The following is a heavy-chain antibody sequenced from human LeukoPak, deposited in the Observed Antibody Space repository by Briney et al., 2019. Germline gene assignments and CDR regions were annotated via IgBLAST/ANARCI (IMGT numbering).Heavy chain of an antibody. CDR3: ARVKSGSFLFDY. CDR1: GGSISSYY. Sequence: SETLSLTCTVSGGSISSYYWSWIRQPPGKGLEWIGYIYYSGSTNYNPSLKSRVTISVDTSKNQFPLKLRYVAAADTAVYYCARVKSGSFLFDYWGQGTLVTVSS. CDR2: IYYSGST. V-gene: IGHV4-59*12. D-gene: IGHD1-26*01. J-gene: IGHJ4*02.